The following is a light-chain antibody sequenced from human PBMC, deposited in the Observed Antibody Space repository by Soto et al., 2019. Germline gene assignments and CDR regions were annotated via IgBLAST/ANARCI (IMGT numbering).Light chain of an antibody. V-gene: IGLV2-23*02. J-gene: IGLJ1*01. CDR1: SSDVGRYNF. Sequence: QSALTQPASVSGSPGQSITISCTGTSSDVGRYNFVSWYQQHPDKAPKLLICEVTKRPSGVSNRFSGSKSGNTASLTISGLQADDEADYYCCSDAGSGIYVFGTGTKVTVL. CDR3: CSDAGSGIYV. CDR2: EVT.